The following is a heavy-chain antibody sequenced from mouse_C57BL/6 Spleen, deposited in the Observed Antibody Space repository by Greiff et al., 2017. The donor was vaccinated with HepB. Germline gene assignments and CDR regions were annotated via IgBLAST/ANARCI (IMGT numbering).Heavy chain of an antibody. CDR1: GYTFTSYW. CDR2: IHPSDSDT. J-gene: IGHJ4*01. CDR3: AINENYAMDY. Sequence: QVQLQQPGAELVKPGASVKVSCKASGYTFTSYWMHWVKQRPGQGLEWIGRIHPSDSDTNYNQKFKGKATLTGDKSTSTAYMQLSSLTSEDTAVYYCAINENYAMDYWGQGTSVTVSS. V-gene: IGHV1-74*01.